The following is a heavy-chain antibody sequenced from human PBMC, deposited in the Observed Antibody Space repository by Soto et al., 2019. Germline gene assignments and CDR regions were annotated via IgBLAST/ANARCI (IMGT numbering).Heavy chain of an antibody. J-gene: IGHJ6*02. D-gene: IGHD6-13*01. CDR3: ARVLGQQLGHSHYYYGMDV. V-gene: IGHV1-18*01. CDR1: GYTFTSYG. Sequence: ASVKVSCKASGYTFTSYGISWVRQAPGQGLEWMGWISAYNGNTNYAQKLQGRVTMTTDTSTSTAYMELRSLRSDDTAVYYCARVLGQQLGHSHYYYGMDVWGQGTTVTVSS. CDR2: ISAYNGNT.